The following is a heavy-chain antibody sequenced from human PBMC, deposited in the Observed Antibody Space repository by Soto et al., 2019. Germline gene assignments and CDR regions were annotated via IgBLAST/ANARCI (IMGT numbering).Heavy chain of an antibody. CDR2: ISYDGSNK. CDR3: AKEVWSGPMDV. D-gene: IGHD3-3*01. Sequence: QVQLVESGGGVVQPGRSLRLSCAASGFTFSSYGMHWVRQAPGKGLEWVAVISYDGSNKNYADSVKGRFTISRDNSKNTQYLQMNSLRDTAVYYCAKEVWSGPMDVWGQGTTFTVSS. J-gene: IGHJ6*02. CDR1: GFTFSSYG. V-gene: IGHV3-30*18.